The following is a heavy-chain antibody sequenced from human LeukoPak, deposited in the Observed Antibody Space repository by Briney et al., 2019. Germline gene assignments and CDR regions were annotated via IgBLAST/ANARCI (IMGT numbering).Heavy chain of an antibody. D-gene: IGHD4-17*01. CDR2: IYYSGST. J-gene: IGHJ4*02. V-gene: IGHV4-39*01. CDR3: ARLSGTVTALDY. CDR1: GGSIGSRNYY. Sequence: SETLSLTCTVSGGSIGSRNYYWGWIRQTPGKGLEWIGNIYYSGSTYYNPSLKSRLTISVGTPRNQFSLNLRSVTAADTGVYYCARLSGTVTALDYWGQGILVTVSS.